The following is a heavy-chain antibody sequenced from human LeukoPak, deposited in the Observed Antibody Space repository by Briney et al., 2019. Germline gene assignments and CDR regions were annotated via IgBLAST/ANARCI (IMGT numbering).Heavy chain of an antibody. CDR3: ARNKGDDSDAFDI. J-gene: IGHJ3*02. D-gene: IGHD3-22*01. CDR2: IYSGGST. CDR1: GFTFSSYA. V-gene: IGHV3-66*01. Sequence: GGSLRLSCAASGFTFSSYAMSWVRQAPGKGLEWVSVIYSGGSTYYADSVKGRFTISRDNSKNTLYLQMNSLRAEDTAVYYCARNKGDDSDAFDIWGQGTMVTVSS.